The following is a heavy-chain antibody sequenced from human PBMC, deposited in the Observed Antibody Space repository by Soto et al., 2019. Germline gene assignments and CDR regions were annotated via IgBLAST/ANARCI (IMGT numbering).Heavy chain of an antibody. CDR3: ARAAYGEYWFDP. J-gene: IGHJ5*02. CDR1: GFTFSGYW. Sequence: EVQLVESGGGVVPPGGSLRLSCAASGFTFSGYWMHWVRQAPGKGLMWASRINGDGRTTNYADSVKGRFTISRENAKNTLYLQMNSLRAEDTAVYYCARAAYGEYWFDPWGQGTLVTVSS. V-gene: IGHV3-74*01. CDR2: INGDGRTT. D-gene: IGHD4-17*01.